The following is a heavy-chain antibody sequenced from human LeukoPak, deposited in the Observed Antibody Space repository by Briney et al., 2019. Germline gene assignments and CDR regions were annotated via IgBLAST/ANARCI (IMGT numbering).Heavy chain of an antibody. CDR2: ISDSGSNT. V-gene: IGHV3-23*01. D-gene: IGHD5-12*01. CDR3: AKSNPYSGLLDI. J-gene: IGHJ3*02. CDR1: GFTFCGYA. Sequence: GGSLRLSCAASGFTFCGYAMSWGRRAPGEGVGGGSVISDSGSNTFYADSVKGRFTLSRDNSKNALYLQMNSLGTEGTAIYYCAKSNPYSGLLDIGGQGTMVTVSS.